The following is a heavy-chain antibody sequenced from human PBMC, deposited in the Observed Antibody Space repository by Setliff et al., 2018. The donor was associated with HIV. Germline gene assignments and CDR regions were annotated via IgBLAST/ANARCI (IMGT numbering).Heavy chain of an antibody. CDR2: IQYDGNNE. D-gene: IGHD2-15*01. Sequence: GGSLRLSCAASGFTFSHFGMHWVRQAPGKGLEWVTFIQYDGNNEYYADSVKGRFTISRDNAKNMLYLQMNSLRPEDTAVYYCASLYCSGGSCYYYHALDVWGQGTTVTVSS. CDR3: ASLYCSGGSCYYYHALDV. J-gene: IGHJ6*02. V-gene: IGHV3-30*02. CDR1: GFTFSHFG.